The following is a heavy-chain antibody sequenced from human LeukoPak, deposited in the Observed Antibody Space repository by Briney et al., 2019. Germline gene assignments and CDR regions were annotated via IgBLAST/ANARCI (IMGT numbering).Heavy chain of an antibody. CDR3: ARGLDNGWYYDY. CDR2: INPHTGGT. J-gene: IGHJ4*02. CDR1: GYTFTGHY. Sequence: ALVKVSCKASGYTFTGHYVHWVRQAPGQGLEWMGWINPHTGGTNYAQKFQGRVTMTRDTSITTAYMELSRLRSDDAAVYYCARGLDNGWYYDYWGQGTLVTVSS. D-gene: IGHD6-19*01. V-gene: IGHV1-2*02.